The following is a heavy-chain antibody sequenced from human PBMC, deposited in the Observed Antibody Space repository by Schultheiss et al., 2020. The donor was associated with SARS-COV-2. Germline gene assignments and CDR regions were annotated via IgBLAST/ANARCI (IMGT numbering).Heavy chain of an antibody. D-gene: IGHD1-26*01. CDR3: AKGGIVGATPFDY. Sequence: GGSLRLSCAASGFSFSTYGMHWVRQAPGKRLEWLSVIWPDGTDINYADSVKGRFTISRDNPRNTLYLQMNSLRGEDTAVYYCAKGGIVGATPFDYWGQGTLVTVSS. V-gene: IGHV3-33*06. CDR1: GFSFSTYG. CDR2: IWPDGTDI. J-gene: IGHJ4*02.